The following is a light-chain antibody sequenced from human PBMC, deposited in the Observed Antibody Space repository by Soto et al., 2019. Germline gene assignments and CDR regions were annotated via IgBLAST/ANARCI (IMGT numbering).Light chain of an antibody. V-gene: IGLV2-14*01. J-gene: IGLJ2*01. CDR2: EVS. Sequence: QSALTQPASVSGSPGQSITISCAGTSSDVGDYNYVSWYQQHPGKAPKLMIYEVSNRPSGVSNRFSGSKSGNTASLTISGLQAEDEADYYCSSYQSSRYVVFGGGTKLTVL. CDR1: SSDVGDYNY. CDR3: SSYQSSRYVV.